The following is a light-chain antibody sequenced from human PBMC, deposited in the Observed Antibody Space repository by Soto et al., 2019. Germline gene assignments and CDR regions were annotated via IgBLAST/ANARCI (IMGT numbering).Light chain of an antibody. CDR1: QSVSSY. CDR2: DAS. Sequence: EIVLTHSPATLSLSPGERATLSCRASQSVSSYLAWYQQKPGQAPRLLIYDASNRATGIPARFSGSGSGTDFTLTISSLEPEDFAVYYCQQYGSSPRTFGQGTKVDIK. J-gene: IGKJ1*01. V-gene: IGKV3-11*01. CDR3: QQYGSSPRT.